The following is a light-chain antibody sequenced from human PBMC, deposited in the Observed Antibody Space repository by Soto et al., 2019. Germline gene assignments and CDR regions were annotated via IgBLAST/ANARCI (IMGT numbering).Light chain of an antibody. CDR1: QSVSSY. V-gene: IGKV3-11*01. CDR3: QQRSNSPLT. CDR2: DAS. J-gene: IGKJ4*01. Sequence: EIVLTQSPATLSLSPGERATLSCRASQSVSSYLAWYQQKPGQAPRLLIYDASNRATGIPARFSGSGSGTNFTLTISSREPEDSAVYYSQQRSNSPLTFGGGTKVEIK.